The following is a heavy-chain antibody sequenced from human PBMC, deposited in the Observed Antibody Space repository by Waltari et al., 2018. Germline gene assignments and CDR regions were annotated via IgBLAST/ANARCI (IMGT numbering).Heavy chain of an antibody. CDR1: GFTFSSYS. CDR2: ISSSSSYI. V-gene: IGHV3-21*01. D-gene: IGHD6-6*01. J-gene: IGHJ6*03. Sequence: EVQLVESGGGLVKPGGSLRLSCAASGFTFSSYSMNWVSQAPGKGLEWVSSISSSSSYIYYADSVKGRFTISRDNAKNSLYLQMNSLRAEDTAVYYCARGGSSSAYYYYYMDVWGKGTTVTVSS. CDR3: ARGGSSSAYYYYYMDV.